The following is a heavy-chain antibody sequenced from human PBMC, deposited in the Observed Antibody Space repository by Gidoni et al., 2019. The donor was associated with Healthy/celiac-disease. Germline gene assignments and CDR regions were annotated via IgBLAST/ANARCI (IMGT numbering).Heavy chain of an antibody. CDR3: VKGGIAVAGSAFDI. V-gene: IGHV3-64D*06. D-gene: IGHD6-19*01. J-gene: IGHJ3*02. CDR2: ISSNGGST. Sequence: EVQLVESGGGLVQPGGSLRLSCSASGFTFSSYAMHWVRQAPGKGLEYVSAISSNGGSTYYADSVKGRFTISRDNSKNTLYLQMSSLRAEDTAVYYCVKGGIAVAGSAFDIWGQGTMVTVSS. CDR1: GFTFSSYA.